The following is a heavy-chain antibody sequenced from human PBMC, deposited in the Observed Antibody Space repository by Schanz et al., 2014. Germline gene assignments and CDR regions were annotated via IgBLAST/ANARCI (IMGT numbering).Heavy chain of an antibody. D-gene: IGHD4-17*01. CDR2: INPNEGI. Sequence: QAQLQQWGAGVLKPSETLSLTCVVSGGSLSGHYWSWIRQSPGKGLEWIGEINPNEGIHHNPSLKSRVTISVDRSKNQFSLILNSVTAADTAVYYCARSPGDFPGWFDSWGQGTLVTVSS. J-gene: IGHJ5*01. CDR1: GGSLSGHY. CDR3: ARSPGDFPGWFDS. V-gene: IGHV4-34*01.